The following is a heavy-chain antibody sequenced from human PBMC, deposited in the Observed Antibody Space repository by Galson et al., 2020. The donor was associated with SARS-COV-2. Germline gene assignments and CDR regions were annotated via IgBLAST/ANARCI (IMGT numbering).Heavy chain of an antibody. CDR3: ARTDIVVVPTTLINWFDP. CDR1: GYSISRGFY. V-gene: IGHV4-38-2*02. J-gene: IGHJ5*02. Sequence: SETLSLTCTASGYSISRGFYWAWVRQPPGKGLEWIASIYHSGTTYYNPSLKSRVTISVDTSKNQFSLKLTSVTAADTALYYCARTDIVVVPTTLINWFDPWGQGTLVTVSS. D-gene: IGHD2-2*01. CDR2: IYHSGTT.